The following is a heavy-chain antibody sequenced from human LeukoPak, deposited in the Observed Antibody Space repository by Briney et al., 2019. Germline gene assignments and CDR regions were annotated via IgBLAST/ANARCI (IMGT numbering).Heavy chain of an antibody. Sequence: GGSLRLSCAASGFTFSSYGMHWVRQAPGKGLEWVAVISYDGSNKYYADSVKGRFTISRDNSKNTLYLQMNSLRAEDTAVYYCAKDHLWFGELFPASYWGQGTLVTVSS. D-gene: IGHD3-10*01. J-gene: IGHJ4*02. CDR1: GFTFSSYG. CDR3: AKDHLWFGELFPASY. V-gene: IGHV3-30*18. CDR2: ISYDGSNK.